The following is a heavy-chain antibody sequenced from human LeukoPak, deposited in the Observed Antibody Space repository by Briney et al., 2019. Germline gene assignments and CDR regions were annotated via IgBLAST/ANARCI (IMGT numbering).Heavy chain of an antibody. V-gene: IGHV4-59*01. CDR3: ARGGVDSAYCGGDCYAGAFDI. Sequence: SETLSLTCTVSGGSISSYYWSWLRQPPGKGLEWIGYIYYSGSTNYNPSLKSRVTISVDTSKNQFSLKLSSVTAADTAVYYCARGGVDSAYCGGDCYAGAFDIWGQGTMVTVSS. J-gene: IGHJ3*02. D-gene: IGHD2-21*01. CDR2: IYYSGST. CDR1: GGSISSYY.